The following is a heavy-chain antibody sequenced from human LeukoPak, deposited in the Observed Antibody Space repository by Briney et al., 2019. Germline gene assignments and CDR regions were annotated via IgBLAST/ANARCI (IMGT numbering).Heavy chain of an antibody. J-gene: IGHJ5*02. CDR1: GFTFTTYT. CDR3: ARGAPIRVAVAATFDP. Sequence: ASVKVSCKTSGFTFTTYTMHWVRQAPGQRLEWMGWINAANGNTQYSQKFQGRVTITRDTSASTAYMELSSLRPEDTAVYYCARGAPIRVAVAATFDPWGQGTLVTVPS. D-gene: IGHD6-13*01. V-gene: IGHV1-3*01. CDR2: INAANGNT.